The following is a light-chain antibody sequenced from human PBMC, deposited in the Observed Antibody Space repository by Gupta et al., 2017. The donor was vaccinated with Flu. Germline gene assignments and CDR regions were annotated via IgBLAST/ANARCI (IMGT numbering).Light chain of an antibody. CDR1: QYINNF. V-gene: IGKV1-39*01. CDR3: QQSDDVTWT. Sequence: PSSLSASVGDRVTITCRASQYINNFLNWYQQRPGKAPKLLIYASSILQRGVPSRFSGSGSGADFTLTITRLQPEDFATYYCQQSDDVTWTFGQGTRVEIK. CDR2: ASS. J-gene: IGKJ1*01.